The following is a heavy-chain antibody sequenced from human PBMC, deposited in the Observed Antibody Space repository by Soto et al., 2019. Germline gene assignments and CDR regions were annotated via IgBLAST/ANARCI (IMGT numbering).Heavy chain of an antibody. Sequence: EVQLVESGGGLVQPGGSLRLSCAASGFTVASHYMSWVRQAPGEGLQWVSILYSGDSTKYADSVKGRFIISRDNSKNTVFLQMNSLRVEDTAVYYCVSHRITIFWPGYFDYWGQGTLVTVSS. CDR3: VSHRITIFWPGYFDY. J-gene: IGHJ4*02. D-gene: IGHD3-3*01. CDR2: LYSGDST. CDR1: GFTVASHY. V-gene: IGHV3-66*04.